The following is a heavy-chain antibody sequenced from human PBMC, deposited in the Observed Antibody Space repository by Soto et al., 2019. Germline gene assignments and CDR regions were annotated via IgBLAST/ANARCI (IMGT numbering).Heavy chain of an antibody. V-gene: IGHV3-30*18. Sequence: QVQLVESGGGVVQPGRSLRLSCAASGFTFSSYGMHWVRQAPGKGLEWVAVISYDGSNKYYADSVKGRFTISRDNSKNTLYLQMNSLRAEDTAVYYCAKALHLYCSGGSCPYDYWGQGTLVTVSS. CDR2: ISYDGSNK. D-gene: IGHD2-15*01. J-gene: IGHJ4*02. CDR1: GFTFSSYG. CDR3: AKALHLYCSGGSCPYDY.